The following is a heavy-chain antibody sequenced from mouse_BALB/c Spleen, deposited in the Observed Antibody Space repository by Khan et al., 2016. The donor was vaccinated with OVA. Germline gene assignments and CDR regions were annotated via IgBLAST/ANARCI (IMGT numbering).Heavy chain of an antibody. CDR3: ARSPYGNFAY. CDR2: ISSDGDYT. J-gene: IGHJ3*01. CDR1: GFTFSTYA. V-gene: IGHV5-9-1*01. Sequence: EVMLVESGGGLVKPGGSLKLSCVASGFTFSTYAMSWVRQTPEKRLEWVATISSDGDYTYFPDNVTGRFTISRANAKNTLCLQMTSLRSEDRAMYYCARSPYGNFAYWGQGALVTVSA. D-gene: IGHD2-1*01.